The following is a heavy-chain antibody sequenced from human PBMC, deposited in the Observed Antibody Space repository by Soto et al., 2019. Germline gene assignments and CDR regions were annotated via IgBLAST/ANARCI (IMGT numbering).Heavy chain of an antibody. J-gene: IGHJ4*02. CDR2: ISWNSGII. CDR3: AKGYSYGVLEPLGY. Sequence: EVQLVESGGGLVQPGRSLRLSCAASGFTFDDYAMHWVRQAPGKGLEWVSGISWNSGIIDYADSVKGRFTISRDNAKNSLYLQMNSLRAKDTALYYCAKGYSYGVLEPLGYWGQGTLVTVSS. CDR1: GFTFDDYA. D-gene: IGHD5-18*01. V-gene: IGHV3-9*01.